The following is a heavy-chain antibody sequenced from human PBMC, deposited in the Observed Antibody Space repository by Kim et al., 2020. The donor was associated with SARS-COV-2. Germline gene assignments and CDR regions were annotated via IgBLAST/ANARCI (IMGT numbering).Heavy chain of an antibody. CDR1: GYTFTSYA. V-gene: IGHV1-3*01. CDR2: INAGNGNT. J-gene: IGHJ4*02. D-gene: IGHD6-13*01. CDR3: ARGSLLSIAAAGLSYVYY. Sequence: ASVKVSCKASGYTFTSYAMHWVRQAPGQRLEWMGWINAGNGNTKYSQKFQGRVIITRDTSASTAYMELSSLRSEDTAVYYCARGSLLSIAAAGLSYVYYWGQGTLVTVSP.